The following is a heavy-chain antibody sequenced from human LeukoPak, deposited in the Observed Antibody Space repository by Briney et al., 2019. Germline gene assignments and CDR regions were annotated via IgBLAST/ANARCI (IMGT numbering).Heavy chain of an antibody. CDR3: ARDGGVEIATIADHAFDI. CDR1: GGSISSGGYY. J-gene: IGHJ3*02. CDR2: IYYSGST. Sequence: SQTLSLTCTVSGGSISSGGYYWSWLRQHPGQGLEWIGYIYYSGSTYYNPSLKSPITISLDTSKHQFSLKLSSVAAADTAVYYCARDGGVEIATIADHAFDIWGQGTMVTVSS. V-gene: IGHV4-31*01. D-gene: IGHD5-24*01.